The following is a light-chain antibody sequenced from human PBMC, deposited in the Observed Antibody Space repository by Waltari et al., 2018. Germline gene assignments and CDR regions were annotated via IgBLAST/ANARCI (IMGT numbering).Light chain of an antibody. CDR1: NWGSKF. V-gene: IGLV3-1*01. J-gene: IGLJ2*01. Sequence: SNELTQPPSVSVTPGQPASNTCSGTNWGSKFVCWYQQKPGQPPVVVIYEDTKRPSGIPDRFSGSNSGKIATLTISGTQARDEADYYCQAWDSSTVVFGGGTKLAVL. CDR3: QAWDSSTVV. CDR2: EDT.